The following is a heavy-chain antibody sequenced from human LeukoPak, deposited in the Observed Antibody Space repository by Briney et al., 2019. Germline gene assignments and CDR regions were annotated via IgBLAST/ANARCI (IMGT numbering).Heavy chain of an antibody. V-gene: IGHV5-51*01. Sequence: GESLKISCKGSGDTFSTFWIGWVRQMPGKGLEWMGIIYPGDSETRYSPSFQGQVTISADKSISTAYLQWSSLKASDTAMYFCARQRYNYGSVDHWGQGTLVTVSS. CDR2: IYPGDSET. J-gene: IGHJ4*02. D-gene: IGHD5-18*01. CDR3: ARQRYNYGSVDH. CDR1: GDTFSTFW.